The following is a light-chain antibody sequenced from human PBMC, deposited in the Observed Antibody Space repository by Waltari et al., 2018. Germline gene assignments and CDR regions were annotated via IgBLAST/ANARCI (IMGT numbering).Light chain of an antibody. CDR1: SPTIAHHS. J-gene: IGLJ2*01. CDR3: ATWDNGLTAVV. CDR2: DNN. V-gene: IGLV1-51*01. Sequence: QSVLTQPPSMSAAPAQTVTISFSGSSPTIAHHSVSCYHQLPGAAPKLLIYDNNKRPSGIPDRFSASKSGMSATLDITGLQIGDEADYYCATWDNGLTAVVFGGGTKLTVL.